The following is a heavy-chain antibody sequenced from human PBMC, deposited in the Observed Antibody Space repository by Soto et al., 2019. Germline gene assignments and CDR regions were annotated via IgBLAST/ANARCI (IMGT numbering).Heavy chain of an antibody. Sequence: SQTHSLTCASSGDSVSSNSSAWNWNRQSPSRGLEWLGRTYYRSKWYNDYAVSVKSRITINPDTSKNQFSLQLNSVTPEDTAVYYFARGKQLWFGELLGAFDIWGQGTMDTVSS. V-gene: IGHV6-1*01. CDR2: TYYRSKWYN. D-gene: IGHD3-10*01. J-gene: IGHJ3*02. CDR1: GDSVSSNSSA. CDR3: ARGKQLWFGELLGAFDI.